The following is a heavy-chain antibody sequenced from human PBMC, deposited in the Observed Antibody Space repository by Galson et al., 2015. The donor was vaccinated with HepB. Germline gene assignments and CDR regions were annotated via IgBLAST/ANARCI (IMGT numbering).Heavy chain of an antibody. D-gene: IGHD6-13*01. J-gene: IGHJ4*02. Sequence: SVKVSCKASGYTFTGYYMHWVRQAPGQGLEWMGWINPNSGGTNYAQKFQGRVTMTRDTSISTAYMELSRLRSDVTAVYYCARGFPVAAAGIFDYWGQGTLVTVSS. V-gene: IGHV1-2*02. CDR3: ARGFPVAAAGIFDY. CDR1: GYTFTGYY. CDR2: INPNSGGT.